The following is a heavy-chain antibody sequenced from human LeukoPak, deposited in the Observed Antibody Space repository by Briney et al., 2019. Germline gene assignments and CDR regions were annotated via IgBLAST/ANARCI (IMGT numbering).Heavy chain of an antibody. J-gene: IGHJ5*02. CDR1: GYTFTGYY. CDR3: WGTSDSSGYQEGWFDP. Sequence: GASVKVSCEASGYTFTGYYMHWVRQAPGQGLEWMGWINPNSGGTNYAQKFQGRVTMTRDTSISTAYMELSKLRSDDTAVYYCWGTSDSSGYQEGWFDPWGQGTLVTVSS. D-gene: IGHD3-22*01. CDR2: INPNSGGT. V-gene: IGHV1-2*02.